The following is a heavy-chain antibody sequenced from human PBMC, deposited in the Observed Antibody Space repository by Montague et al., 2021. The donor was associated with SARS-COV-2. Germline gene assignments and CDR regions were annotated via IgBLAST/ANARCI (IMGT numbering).Heavy chain of an antibody. V-gene: IGHV3-30*04. CDR3: ARGIDGYNEYFQH. Sequence: SLRLSWSASGFTFSSYAMHWVRQAPGKGLEWVALISYDGSNKYSVDSVKCRFTISRDNSKNTLYLQMNSLRAEDTAVYYCARGIDGYNEYFQHWGQGTLVTVSS. CDR1: GFTFSSYA. J-gene: IGHJ1*01. CDR2: ISYDGSNK. D-gene: IGHD5-24*01.